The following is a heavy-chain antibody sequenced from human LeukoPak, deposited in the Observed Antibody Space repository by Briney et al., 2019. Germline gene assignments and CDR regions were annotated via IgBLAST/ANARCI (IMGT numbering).Heavy chain of an antibody. Sequence: GGSLRLSCAASGFAVSSNYMSWVRQAPGKGLEWVSGIYSGGSTYYADSVKGRFTISRDNSKNTLYLQMNSLRAEDTAVYYCARVRSYSSGDYDYWGQGTLVTVSS. D-gene: IGHD6-19*01. CDR1: GFAVSSNY. J-gene: IGHJ4*02. CDR2: IYSGGST. CDR3: ARVRSYSSGDYDY. V-gene: IGHV3-53*01.